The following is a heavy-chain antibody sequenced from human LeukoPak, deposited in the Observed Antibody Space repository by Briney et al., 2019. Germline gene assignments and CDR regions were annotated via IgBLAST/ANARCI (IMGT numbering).Heavy chain of an antibody. D-gene: IGHD2-2*01. CDR1: GGSISSFY. CDR3: ARAYCSSTSCPSTAGLGVFDY. CDR2: IFDSGST. J-gene: IGHJ4*02. V-gene: IGHV4-59*08. Sequence: NPSETLSLTCTVSGGSISSFYWSWIRQPPGKGLEWIGYIFDSGSTNYNPSLQSRVTISADTSKNQFSLKLSSVTAADTAVYYCARAYCSSTSCPSTAGLGVFDYWGQGTLVTVSS.